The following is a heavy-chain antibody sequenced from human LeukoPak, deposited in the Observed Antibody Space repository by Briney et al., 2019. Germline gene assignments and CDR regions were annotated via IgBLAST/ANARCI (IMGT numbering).Heavy chain of an antibody. V-gene: IGHV4-38-2*01. CDR3: ARQRLGGFDP. CDR1: GYSISSGNY. J-gene: IGHJ5*02. CDR2: IYHSGNT. Sequence: PSETLSLXCAVSGYSISSGNYWGWIRQAPGRGLEWIGSIYHSGNTYYNPSLKSRVSISVDTSKNEFSVRVTSVTVADTALYYCARQRLGGFDPWGQGTLVIVSS. D-gene: IGHD3-10*01.